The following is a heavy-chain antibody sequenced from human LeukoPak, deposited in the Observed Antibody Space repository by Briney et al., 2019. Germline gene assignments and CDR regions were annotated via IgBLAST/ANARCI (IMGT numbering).Heavy chain of an antibody. Sequence: SETLSLTCTVSGGSISSGGYYWGWIRQHPGKGLEWIGYIYYSGSTYYNPSLKSRVTISVDTSKNQFSLKLSSVTAADTAVYYCARTEGRGHTIFGVVIDYYFDYWGQGTLVTVSS. CDR1: GGSISSGGYY. V-gene: IGHV4-31*03. CDR3: ARTEGRGHTIFGVVIDYYFDY. J-gene: IGHJ4*02. CDR2: IYYSGST. D-gene: IGHD3-3*01.